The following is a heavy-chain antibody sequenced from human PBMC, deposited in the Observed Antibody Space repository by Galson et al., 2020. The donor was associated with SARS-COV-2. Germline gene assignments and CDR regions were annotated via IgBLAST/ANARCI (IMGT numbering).Heavy chain of an antibody. CDR1: VFSFSYTT. CDR2: LSSSSIYI. Sequence: HTCAASVFSFSYTTPHWVRQAPEKGLEWGSSLSSSSIYIYHAEPVKGRFTISRDNAKNALYLQMSSLRAEDTAVYYCARDHHYYDSSGYLGYWGQGTLVTVSS. V-gene: IGHV3-21*01. J-gene: IGHJ4*02. D-gene: IGHD3-22*01. CDR3: ARDHHYYDSSGYLGY.